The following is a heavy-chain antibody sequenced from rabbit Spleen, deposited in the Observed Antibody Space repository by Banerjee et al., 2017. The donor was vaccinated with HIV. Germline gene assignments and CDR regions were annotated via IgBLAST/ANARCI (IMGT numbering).Heavy chain of an antibody. J-gene: IGHJ6*01. CDR2: IEADGSGFT. Sequence: QEQLVESGGGLVQPGASLTLTCTASRFSFSVNYDMCWVRQAPGKGLEWIACIEADGSGFTYFATWAKGRFSCSKTSSTTLFLQMTSLSASDTAPYFCARDLYSSGWGALAYGMDLWGQGTLVTVS. D-gene: IGHD4-1*01. V-gene: IGHV1S45*01. CDR3: ARDLYSSGWGALAYGMDL. CDR1: RFSFSVNYD.